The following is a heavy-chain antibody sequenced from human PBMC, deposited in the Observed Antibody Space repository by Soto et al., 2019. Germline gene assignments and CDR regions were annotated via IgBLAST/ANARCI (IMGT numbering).Heavy chain of an antibody. CDR3: ARVRTGGYDFDC. D-gene: IGHD5-12*01. J-gene: IGHJ4*02. V-gene: IGHV3-74*01. CDR2: INTDGSIT. Sequence: EVQLVESGGGLVQPGGSLRLSCAASGFTFSTYWMHWVRQAPGKGLVWVSRINTDGSITGYADSVRGRFTISRDSDKNTLCLQRKRLRAEETAVYYCARVRTGGYDFDCWGQGTLVTVSS. CDR1: GFTFSTYW.